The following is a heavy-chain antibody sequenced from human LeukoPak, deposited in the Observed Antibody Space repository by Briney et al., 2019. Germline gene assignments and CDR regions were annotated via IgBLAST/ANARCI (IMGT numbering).Heavy chain of an antibody. CDR3: AREGRHCGGDCYSFDS. V-gene: IGHV1-2*02. CDR2: INLKSGAA. Sequence: GASVKVSCKASGYTFSYSYMHWVRQAPGQGLEYLGWINLKSGAAKNEQKFQGRVSMTRDTSISTAYMDMGSRRSDDTAVYYCAREGRHCGGDCYSFDSWGQGTLVTVSS. CDR1: GYTFSYSY. D-gene: IGHD2-21*02. J-gene: IGHJ4*02.